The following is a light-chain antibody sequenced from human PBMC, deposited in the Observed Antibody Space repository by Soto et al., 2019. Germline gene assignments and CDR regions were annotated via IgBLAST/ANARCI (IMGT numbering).Light chain of an antibody. V-gene: IGKV3-20*01. Sequence: EIVLTQSPGTLSLSPGERATLSCRASQSVSSSYLAWYQQKPGQAPRLLIYGASSRATGIPDRFSGSGSGTDFTLTISRLEPEDFAVYYFQRYGSSPMTFGQGTKVDI. CDR3: QRYGSSPMT. J-gene: IGKJ1*01. CDR1: QSVSSSY. CDR2: GAS.